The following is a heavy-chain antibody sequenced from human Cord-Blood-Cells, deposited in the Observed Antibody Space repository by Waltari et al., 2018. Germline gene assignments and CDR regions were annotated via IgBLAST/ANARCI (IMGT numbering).Heavy chain of an antibody. CDR2: IYYSGST. CDR3: AGGCSSTSCYNWFDP. Sequence: QVQLQESGPGLVKPSQTLSLTCTVSGGSISSGDYYWSWIRQPPGKGLEWIGYIYYSGSTYYNPPVESRVTISADTARTQCSVKLSSVTAADTAVYYCAGGCSSTSCYNWFDPWGQGTLVTVSS. CDR1: GGSISSGDYY. V-gene: IGHV4-30-4*08. J-gene: IGHJ5*02. D-gene: IGHD2-2*01.